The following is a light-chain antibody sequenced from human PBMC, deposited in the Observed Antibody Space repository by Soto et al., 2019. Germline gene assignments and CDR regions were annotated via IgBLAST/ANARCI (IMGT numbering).Light chain of an antibody. CDR3: QQRSNWPAWT. J-gene: IGKJ1*01. CDR1: QSVSSY. CDR2: DAS. Sequence: IVLTQSPATLSLSPGERATLSCRASQSVSSYLAWYQQKPGQAPRLLIYDASNRATGIPARFSGSGSGTDFTLTSSSLEPEDFAVYYCQQRSNWPAWTFGQGTKVEIK. V-gene: IGKV3-11*01.